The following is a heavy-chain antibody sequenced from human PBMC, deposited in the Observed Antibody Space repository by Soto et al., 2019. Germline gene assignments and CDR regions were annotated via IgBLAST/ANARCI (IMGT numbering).Heavy chain of an antibody. Sequence: QVQLVESGGGVVQPGRSLRLSCAASGFTFSSYGMHWVRQAPGKGLEWVAVISYDGSNEYYADSVQGRFTISRDNSKNTLFLPMNSLRAEDTAVYYCAKGLRGSSGWCHHDYWGQGSLVTVSS. J-gene: IGHJ4*02. D-gene: IGHD6-19*01. CDR2: ISYDGSNE. CDR3: AKGLRGSSGWCHHDY. CDR1: GFTFSSYG. V-gene: IGHV3-30*18.